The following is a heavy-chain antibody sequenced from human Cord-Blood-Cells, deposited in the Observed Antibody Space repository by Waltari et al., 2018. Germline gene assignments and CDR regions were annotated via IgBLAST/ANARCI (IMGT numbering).Heavy chain of an antibody. Sequence: QLQLQQWGAGLLQPSETLSLTCAVYGRSFSGCYWTWLRQPPGKGLEWIGEINHSGSTNYNPSLKSRVTISVDTSKNQFSLKLSSVTAADTAVYYCARDLRQSSSWYRGDYYFDYWGQGTLVTVSS. D-gene: IGHD6-13*01. V-gene: IGHV4-34*01. CDR1: GRSFSGCY. CDR2: INHSGST. J-gene: IGHJ4*02. CDR3: ARDLRQSSSWYRGDYYFDY.